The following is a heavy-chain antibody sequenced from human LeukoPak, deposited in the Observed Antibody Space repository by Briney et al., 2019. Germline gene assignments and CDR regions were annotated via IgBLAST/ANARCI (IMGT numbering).Heavy chain of an antibody. CDR1: GYTFTSYD. V-gene: IGHV1-18*01. CDR2: ISAYNGNT. Sequence: GASVKVSCKASGYTFTSYDISWVRQAPGQGLEWMGWISAYNGNTNYAQKLQGRVTMTTDTSTSTAYMELRSLRSDDTAVYYCARSKLTTVTALVRWFDPWGQGTLVTVSS. J-gene: IGHJ5*02. CDR3: ARSKLTTVTALVRWFDP. D-gene: IGHD4-17*01.